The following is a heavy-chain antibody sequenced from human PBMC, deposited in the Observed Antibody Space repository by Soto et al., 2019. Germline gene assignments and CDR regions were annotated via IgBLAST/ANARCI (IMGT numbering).Heavy chain of an antibody. CDR3: ARYKGKTSLGFQH. J-gene: IGHJ1*01. D-gene: IGHD1-20*01. CDR1: GYTFTSYG. Sequence: ASVKVSCKASGYTFTSYGISWVRQAPGQGLEWMGWISAYNGNTNYAQKLQGRVTMTTDTSTSTACMELRSLRSDDTAVYYCARYKGKTSLGFQHWGQGTLVTVS. V-gene: IGHV1-18*01. CDR2: ISAYNGNT.